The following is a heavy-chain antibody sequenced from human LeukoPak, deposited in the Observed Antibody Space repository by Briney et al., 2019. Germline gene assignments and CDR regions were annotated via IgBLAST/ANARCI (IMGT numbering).Heavy chain of an antibody. V-gene: IGHV5-51*01. J-gene: IGHJ6*02. CDR1: GYSFTNHW. CDR2: IYPGDSDT. Sequence: GESLKISCKGSGYSFTNHWIGWVRQMPGKGLEWMGIIYPGDSDTRYSPSFQGQVTISADKSISTAYLQWSSLKASDTAMYYCARDMDKLGDYYGMDVWGQGTTVIVSS. D-gene: IGHD3-16*01. CDR3: ARDMDKLGDYYGMDV.